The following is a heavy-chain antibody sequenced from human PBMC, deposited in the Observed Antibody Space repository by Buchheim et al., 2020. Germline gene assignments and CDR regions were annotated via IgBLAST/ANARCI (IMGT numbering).Heavy chain of an antibody. J-gene: IGHJ6*02. CDR3: ARAMGGYYYYAMDV. Sequence: DVQLVESGGGLIQPGGSLRLSCAVSGFTLSGFWMSWVRQAPGKGLEWVASINEDGSERNDVGSVEGRFTVSRDNARNLLHLQMNSLRAEDTAVYHCARAMGGYYYYAMDVWGQGTT. CDR2: INEDGSER. D-gene: IGHD3-10*01. V-gene: IGHV3-7*04. CDR1: GFTLSGFW.